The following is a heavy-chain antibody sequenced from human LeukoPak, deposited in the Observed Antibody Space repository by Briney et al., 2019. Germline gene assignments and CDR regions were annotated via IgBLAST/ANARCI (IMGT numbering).Heavy chain of an antibody. Sequence: PGGSLRLSRAASGFTFSSYEMNWVRQAPGKGLEWVSYISSSGSTIYYADSVKGRFTISRDNAKNSLYLQMNSLRAEDTAVYYCARATLRYFDWLFSLYFDYWGQGTLVTVSS. CDR1: GFTFSSYE. J-gene: IGHJ4*02. CDR3: ARATLRYFDWLFSLYFDY. V-gene: IGHV3-48*03. CDR2: ISSSGSTI. D-gene: IGHD3-9*01.